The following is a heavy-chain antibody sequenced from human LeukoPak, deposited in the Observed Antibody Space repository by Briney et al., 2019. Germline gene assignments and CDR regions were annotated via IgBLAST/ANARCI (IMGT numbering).Heavy chain of an antibody. CDR3: AREGIVATLDY. V-gene: IGHV3-33*01. J-gene: IGHJ4*02. CDR2: IWYDGVNE. Sequence: GRSLRLSCAASGFSFSNYGMHWVRQAPGKGLEWVAVIWYDGVNEYYADSVKGRLTISRDLPKNTLYLQMNSLRAEDTAVYYCAREGIVATLDYWGQGTLVTVSS. D-gene: IGHD5-12*01. CDR1: GFSFSNYG.